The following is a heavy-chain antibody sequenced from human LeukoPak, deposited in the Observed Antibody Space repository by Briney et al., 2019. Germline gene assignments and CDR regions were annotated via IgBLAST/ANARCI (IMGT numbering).Heavy chain of an antibody. CDR3: ARRPAADYYYGMDV. CDR2: ISYDGSNK. CDR1: GFTFSSYA. V-gene: IGHV3-30-3*01. Sequence: PGGSLRLSCAASGFTFSSYAMHWVRQAPGKGLEWVAVISYDGSNKYYADSVKGRFTISRDNSKNTLNLQMNSLRAEDTAVYYCARRPAADYYYGMDVWGQGTTVTVSS. D-gene: IGHD2-2*01. J-gene: IGHJ6*02.